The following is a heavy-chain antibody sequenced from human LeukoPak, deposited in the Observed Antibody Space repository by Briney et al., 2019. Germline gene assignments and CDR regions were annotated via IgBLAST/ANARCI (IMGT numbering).Heavy chain of an antibody. V-gene: IGHV3-23*01. J-gene: IGHJ4*02. D-gene: IGHD4-17*01. CDR1: GFTFSSYA. Sequence: GGSLRLSCAASGFTFSSYAMSWVRQAPGKGPEWVSGISGSGNSTFYTDSVKGRFTISRDNSKNTLYLQVNSLRAEDTALYYCAKDYKYGDPFDFWGQGTLVTVSS. CDR3: AKDYKYGDPFDF. CDR2: ISGSGNST.